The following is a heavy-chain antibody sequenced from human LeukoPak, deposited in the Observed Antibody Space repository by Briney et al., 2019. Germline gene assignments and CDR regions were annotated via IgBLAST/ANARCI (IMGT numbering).Heavy chain of an antibody. D-gene: IGHD6-19*01. V-gene: IGHV4-34*01. CDR1: GGSFSGYD. CDR3: TRQRGSGHWYFDL. Sequence: SETLSLTCAVYGGSFSGYDWSWIRQPPGKGLEWIGEINHSGSTNYNPSLTSRVTMSVDTSKNEFSLKLRSVTAADTAMYYCTRQRGSGHWYFDLWGRGTLVTVSS. CDR2: INHSGST. J-gene: IGHJ2*01.